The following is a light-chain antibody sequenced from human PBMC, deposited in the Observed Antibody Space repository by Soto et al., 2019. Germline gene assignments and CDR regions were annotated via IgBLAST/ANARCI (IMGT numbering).Light chain of an antibody. V-gene: IGLV2-8*01. J-gene: IGLJ7*01. Sequence: QSALTQPPSASGSPGQSVTISCTGTSSDVGAYNYVSWYQQHPGKAPKLMIYEGSKRPSGVPDRVSGSKSGNTASLTVSGLQAEDEADYSCSSYAGINNAAVFGGGTQLTVL. CDR3: SSYAGINNAAV. CDR2: EGS. CDR1: SSDVGAYNY.